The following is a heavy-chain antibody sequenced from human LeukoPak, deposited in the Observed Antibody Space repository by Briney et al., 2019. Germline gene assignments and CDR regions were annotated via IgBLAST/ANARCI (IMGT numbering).Heavy chain of an antibody. J-gene: IGHJ4*02. CDR1: GFTSGVYA. D-gene: IGHD3-22*01. CDR3: ARGSTYYDSSGQVPFDY. Sequence: PGGTLRLSCVASGFTSGVYAMSWVRQAPGKGLEWGSYISGSSSAIYYADSVKGRFTISRDNGKNTLYLQMNSLRAEDTAVYYCARGSTYYDSSGQVPFDYWGQGTLVTVSS. CDR2: ISGSSSAI. V-gene: IGHV3-48*01.